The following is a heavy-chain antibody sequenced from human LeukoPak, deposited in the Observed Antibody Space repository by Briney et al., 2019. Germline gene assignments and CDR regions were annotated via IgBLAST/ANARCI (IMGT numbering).Heavy chain of an antibody. D-gene: IGHD3-10*01. CDR1: GFTFSGSA. Sequence: GGSLRLSCAASGFTFSGSAMHWVRQASGKGLEWVGRIRSKANSYATAYAASVKGRFTISRDDSKNTAYLQMNSLKTEDTAVYYCTITGSYGSGIVDYWGQGTLVTVSS. J-gene: IGHJ4*02. CDR2: IRSKANSYAT. V-gene: IGHV3-73*01. CDR3: TITGSYGSGIVDY.